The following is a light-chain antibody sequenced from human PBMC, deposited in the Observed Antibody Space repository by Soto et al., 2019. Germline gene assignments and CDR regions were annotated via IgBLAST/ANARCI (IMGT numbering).Light chain of an antibody. Sequence: EIVVTQSPGILSVSPGDRATLSCRASQSVSTNLAWYQQKPGQAPTLLIYAASTRATGILARFTGSGSGTDLTLTISSLQSEDFAVYYCQQYSKWPLFTFGPGTRVDIK. V-gene: IGKV3-15*01. CDR3: QQYSKWPLFT. CDR2: AAS. CDR1: QSVSTN. J-gene: IGKJ3*01.